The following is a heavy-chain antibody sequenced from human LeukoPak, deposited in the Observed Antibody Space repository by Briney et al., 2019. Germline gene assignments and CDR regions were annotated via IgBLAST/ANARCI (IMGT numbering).Heavy chain of an antibody. V-gene: IGHV4-61*01. D-gene: IGHD3-9*01. J-gene: IGHJ4*02. CDR1: GGSVSSGSYY. Sequence: SETLSLTCTVSGGSVSSGSYYWSWIRQPPGKGLEWFGYIYYSGSTNYNPSLKSRVTISVDTSKNQFSLKLSSVTAADTAVYYCARVGGGPYYDILTGFDYWGQGTLVTVSS. CDR3: ARVGGGPYYDILTGFDY. CDR2: IYYSGST.